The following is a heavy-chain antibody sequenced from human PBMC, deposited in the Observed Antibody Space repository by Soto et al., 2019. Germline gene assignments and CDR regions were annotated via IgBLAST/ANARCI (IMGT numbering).Heavy chain of an antibody. V-gene: IGHV1-69*13. Sequence: GASVKVSCKASGGSFSSFGISWVRQAPGQGLEWVGGIIPVFGRPNYAQRFRGRLTITADESTNTVYLELIDLRSEDTAVYYCAREGSGYNLWGQGTQVTVSS. CDR1: GGSFSSFG. D-gene: IGHD5-12*01. CDR2: IIPVFGRP. J-gene: IGHJ1*01. CDR3: AREGSGYNL.